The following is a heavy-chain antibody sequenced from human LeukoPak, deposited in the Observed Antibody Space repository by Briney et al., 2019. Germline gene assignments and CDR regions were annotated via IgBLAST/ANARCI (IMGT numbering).Heavy chain of an antibody. D-gene: IGHD5-12*01. CDR2: IIPIFGTA. V-gene: IGHV1-69*06. J-gene: IGHJ3*02. CDR3: ASGSPQVAKAFDI. CDR1: GGTFSSYA. Sequence: GASVKVSCKASGGTFSSYAISWVRQAPGQGLEWMGGIIPIFGTANYAQKFQGRVTITADKSTSTAYMELSSLRSEDTAVYYCASGSPQVAKAFDIXGQGTXVTVSS.